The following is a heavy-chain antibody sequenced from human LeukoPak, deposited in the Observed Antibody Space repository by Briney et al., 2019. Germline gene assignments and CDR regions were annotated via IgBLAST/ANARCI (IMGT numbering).Heavy chain of an antibody. J-gene: IGHJ4*02. CDR2: ISSSSSYI. D-gene: IGHD3-10*01. CDR3: ARDRGSGSYHDY. Sequence: PGGSLRLSCAASGFTFSSYSMNWVRQAPGKGLEWVSSISSSSSYIYYADSVKGRFTIPRDNAKNSLYLQMNSLRAEDTAVYYCARDRGSGSYHDYWGQGTLVTVSS. V-gene: IGHV3-21*01. CDR1: GFTFSSYS.